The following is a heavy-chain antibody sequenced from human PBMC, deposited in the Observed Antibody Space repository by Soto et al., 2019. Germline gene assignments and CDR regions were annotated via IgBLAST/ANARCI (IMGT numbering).Heavy chain of an antibody. CDR3: ARGVSDYYYYMDV. V-gene: IGHV1-2*04. J-gene: IGHJ6*03. CDR2: INPNSGGT. Sequence: QVQLVQSGAEVKKPGASVKVSCKASGYTFTGYYMHWVRQAPGQGLEWMGWINPNSGGTNYAQKCQGWVTMTRDTSISTAYMELSRLRSDDTAVYYCARGVSDYYYYMDVWGKGTTVTVSS. CDR1: GYTFTGYY. D-gene: IGHD2-8*01.